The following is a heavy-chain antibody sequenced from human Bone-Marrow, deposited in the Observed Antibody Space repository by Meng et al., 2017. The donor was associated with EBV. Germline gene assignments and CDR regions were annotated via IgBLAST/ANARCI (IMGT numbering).Heavy chain of an antibody. Sequence: GGWDKPAGSLRPSCAASGFTFSDYYMSWIRQAPGRGLEWVSYISKSGSTKYYADSVKGRFTISRDNAKNSLYLEMNSLRAEDTAVYYCARGGTSLLNWFDPWGQGTLVTVSS. J-gene: IGHJ5*02. CDR1: GFTFSDYY. V-gene: IGHV3-11*01. D-gene: IGHD2-2*01. CDR2: ISKSGSTK. CDR3: ARGGTSLLNWFDP.